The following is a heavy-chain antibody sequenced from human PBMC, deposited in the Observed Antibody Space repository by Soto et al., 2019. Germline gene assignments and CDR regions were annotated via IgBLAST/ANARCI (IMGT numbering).Heavy chain of an antibody. CDR3: AKTKGDFWSGYYYYGMDV. Sequence: GGSLRLXCAASGVTFSSYGMHWVRQAPGKGLEWVAVISYDGSNKYYADSVKGRFTISRDNSKNTLYLQMNSLRAEDTAVYYCAKTKGDFWSGYYYYGMDVWGQGTTVTVSS. D-gene: IGHD3-3*01. V-gene: IGHV3-30*18. CDR2: ISYDGSNK. CDR1: GVTFSSYG. J-gene: IGHJ6*02.